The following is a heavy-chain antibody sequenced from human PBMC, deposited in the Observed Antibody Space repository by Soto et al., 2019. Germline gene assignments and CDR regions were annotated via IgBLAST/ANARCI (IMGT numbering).Heavy chain of an antibody. CDR2: IKSRADNYAT. V-gene: IGHV3-73*02. D-gene: IGHD6-25*01. CDR1: GFTFSASA. CDR3: LRYPDGGSLDY. J-gene: IGHJ4*02. Sequence: EVRLVESGGGLVQPGGSLKLSCAGSGFTFSASAMHWVRQASGKGLEWVGRIKSRADNYATGYAASVKGRFTVSRDDSKNTAYLQMNSLRTEYTAVYYCLRYPDGGSLDYWGQGTLVTVSS.